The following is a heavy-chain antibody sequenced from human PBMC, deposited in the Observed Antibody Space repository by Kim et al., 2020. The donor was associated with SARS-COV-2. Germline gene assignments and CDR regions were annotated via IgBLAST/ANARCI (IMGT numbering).Heavy chain of an antibody. V-gene: IGHV3-23*01. CDR2: ISGSGGNT. D-gene: IGHD3-10*01. Sequence: GGSLRLSCAASGFTFSNYAMSWVRQAPGKGLEWVSAISGSGGNTYYADSVKGRFTISRDNSKNTLSLQMDSLRAEDTAVYYCAKVPGGYYYSSGPDYFDYWGQGTLLTVSS. CDR3: AKVPGGYYYSSGPDYFDY. J-gene: IGHJ4*02. CDR1: GFTFSNYA.